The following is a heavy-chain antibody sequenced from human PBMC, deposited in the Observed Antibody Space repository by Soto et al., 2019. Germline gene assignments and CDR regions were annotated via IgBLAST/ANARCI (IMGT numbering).Heavy chain of an antibody. V-gene: IGHV1-69*13. J-gene: IGHJ4*02. CDR1: GGTFSSYA. CDR3: ARGNYYDSSGYIKSSDY. CDR2: IIPIFGTA. Sequence: ASVKVSCKASGGTFSSYAISWVRQAPGQGLEWMGGIIPIFGTANYAQKFQGRVTITADESTSTAYMELSSLRSEDTAVYYCARGNYYDSSGYIKSSDYWGQGTLVTVSS. D-gene: IGHD3-22*01.